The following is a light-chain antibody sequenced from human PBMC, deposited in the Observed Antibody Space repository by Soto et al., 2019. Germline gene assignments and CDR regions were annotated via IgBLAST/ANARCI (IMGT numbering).Light chain of an antibody. Sequence: QSALTQPASVSGSPGQSITISCTGTSSDVGSYNLVSWYQQHPGKAPKLMFYEGSKRPSEVSIRFSGSKSGTTASLTISALQAEGVGEYHSCSYAGRSTSNVVFGGGTKLTVL. J-gene: IGLJ2*01. V-gene: IGLV2-23*01. CDR2: EGS. CDR1: SSDVGSYNL. CDR3: CSYAGRSTSNVV.